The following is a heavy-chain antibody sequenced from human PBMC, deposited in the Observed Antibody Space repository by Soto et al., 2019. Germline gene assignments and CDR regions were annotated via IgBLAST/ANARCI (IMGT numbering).Heavy chain of an antibody. V-gene: IGHV3-64D*08. D-gene: IGHD6-13*01. J-gene: IGHJ4*02. CDR3: VKSFSSWYMYYFDY. CDR2: ISSNGGST. Sequence: GGSLRLSCSASGFTFSSYAMHWVRQAPGKGLEYVSAISSNGGSTYYADSVKGRFTISRDNSKNTLYLQMSSLRAEDTAVYYCVKSFSSWYMYYFDYWGQGTLVTVSS. CDR1: GFTFSSYA.